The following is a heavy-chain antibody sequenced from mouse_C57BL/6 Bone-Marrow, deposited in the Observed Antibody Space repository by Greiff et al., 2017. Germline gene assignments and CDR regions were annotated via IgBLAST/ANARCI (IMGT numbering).Heavy chain of an antibody. CDR2: IHPNSGST. D-gene: IGHD4-1*02. J-gene: IGHJ2*01. CDR1: GYTFTSYW. Sequence: QVQLQQPGAELVKPGASVKLSCKASGYTFTSYWMHWVKQRPGQGLEWIGMIHPNSGSTNYNEKFKSKATLTVDKSSSTAYMQLSSLTSEDSAVYYCARKGDNWYYFDYWGQGTTLTVSS. V-gene: IGHV1-64*01. CDR3: ARKGDNWYYFDY.